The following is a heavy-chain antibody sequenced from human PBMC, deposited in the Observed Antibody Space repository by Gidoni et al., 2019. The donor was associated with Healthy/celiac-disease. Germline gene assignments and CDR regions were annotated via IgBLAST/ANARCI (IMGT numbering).Heavy chain of an antibody. D-gene: IGHD5-18*01. CDR1: GYSFPSYW. Sequence: EVQLVQSGAEVKQPGESLKISCKGSGYSFPSYWIGWVLQMPGKGLEWMGIIYPGDSDTRYSPSFQVQVTISADKSISTAYLQWSSLKASDTAMYYCARWIQLEHLYFDYWGQGTLVTVSS. V-gene: IGHV5-51*03. CDR2: IYPGDSDT. J-gene: IGHJ4*02. CDR3: ARWIQLEHLYFDY.